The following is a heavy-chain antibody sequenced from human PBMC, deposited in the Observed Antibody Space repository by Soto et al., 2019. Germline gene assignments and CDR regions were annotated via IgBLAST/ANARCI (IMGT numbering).Heavy chain of an antibody. V-gene: IGHV4-39*01. CDR2: LYYSGNT. CDR3: ATRQGGSYNWFDP. Sequence: PSETLSLTCTVSGGSISRSSYSWAWIHQPPGKGLEWIGTLYYSGNTYYNPSLKSRVTISVDTSKNQFSLKLSSVTAADTAVYYCATRQGGSYNWFDPWGQGTLVTVSS. D-gene: IGHD2-15*01. CDR1: GGSISRSSYS. J-gene: IGHJ5*02.